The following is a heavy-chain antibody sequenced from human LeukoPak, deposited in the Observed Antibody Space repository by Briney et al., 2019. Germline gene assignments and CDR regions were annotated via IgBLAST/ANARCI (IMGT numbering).Heavy chain of an antibody. CDR2: ISSSDSTS. J-gene: IGHJ5*02. CDR3: ARETRGHYYDSSGPDH. V-gene: IGHV3-48*03. D-gene: IGHD3-22*01. Sequence: GVLRRCSSAASGVKCRGWEMNWFRRAPGNGLKWVSYISSSDSTSHYADSVKGRFTISRDNAKNSLYLQMNSLRVEDMGVYYCARETRGHYYDSSGPDHWGQATVVTAAS. CDR1: GVKCRGWE.